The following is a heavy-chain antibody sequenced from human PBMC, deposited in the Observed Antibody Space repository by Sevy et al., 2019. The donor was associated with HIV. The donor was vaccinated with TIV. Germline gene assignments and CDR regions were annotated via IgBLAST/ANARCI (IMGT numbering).Heavy chain of an antibody. CDR2: LSSNSGST. Sequence: GGSLRLSCAASGFTFSSYAMSWVRQAPGKGLEWVSSLSSNSGSTFYADSVKGRFTISRDNSKKTLFLQMNSLRAEDTAVYYCAKRGRGAAAGAYLDYWAHGTLVTVSS. J-gene: IGHJ4*01. CDR1: GFTFSSYA. CDR3: AKRGRGAAAGAYLDY. D-gene: IGHD6-13*01. V-gene: IGHV3-23*01.